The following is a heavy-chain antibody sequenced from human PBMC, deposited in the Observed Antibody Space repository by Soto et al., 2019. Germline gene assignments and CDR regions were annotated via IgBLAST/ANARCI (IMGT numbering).Heavy chain of an antibody. CDR3: ARGGYDDSSGGNFGY. Sequence: QVQLVQSGAEVKKPGSSVKVSCKASGGTFSSYAISWVRQAPGQGLEWMGGIIPIFGTANYAQKFQGRVTIPADKCESTAYVELRSLSSEDTAVFHCARGGYDDSSGGNFGYWGQGDLVPVSP. J-gene: IGHJ4*02. CDR2: IIPIFGTA. CDR1: GGTFSSYA. V-gene: IGHV1-69*06. D-gene: IGHD3-22*01.